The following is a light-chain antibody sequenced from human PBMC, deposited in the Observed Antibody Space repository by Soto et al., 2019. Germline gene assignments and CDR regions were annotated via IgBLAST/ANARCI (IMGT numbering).Light chain of an antibody. Sequence: QSVLTQPASVSGSPGQSITISCTGTSSDVGSYNLVSWYQQHPGKAPKLIIFEVFKRPSGVSHRFSGSKSGNTASLTISGLQAEDEANYYCCSYAGRATYVFGGGTKLTVL. V-gene: IGLV2-23*02. CDR2: EVF. J-gene: IGLJ2*01. CDR3: CSYAGRATYV. CDR1: SSDVGSYNL.